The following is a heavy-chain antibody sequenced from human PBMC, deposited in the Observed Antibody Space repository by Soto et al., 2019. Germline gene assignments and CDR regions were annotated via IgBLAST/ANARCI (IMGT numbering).Heavy chain of an antibody. Sequence: QVQLVESGGGVVQPGRSLRLSCAASGFTFSSYGMHWVRQAPGKGLEWVAVISKDGNVKYYAESVKGRFTSSRDKSKNTVYLEMSSLGAEDTAAYYCPGEVASGYWGQGPLGTFSS. CDR3: PGEVASGY. V-gene: IGHV3-30*03. CDR1: GFTFSSYG. D-gene: IGHD2-21*01. CDR2: ISKDGNVK. J-gene: IGHJ4*02.